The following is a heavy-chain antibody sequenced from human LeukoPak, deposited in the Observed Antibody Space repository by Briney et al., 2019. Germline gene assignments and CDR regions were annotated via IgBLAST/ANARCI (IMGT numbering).Heavy chain of an antibody. CDR3: AKCYDLYSSSPWVFDY. D-gene: IGHD6-13*01. J-gene: IGHJ4*02. Sequence: GGSLRLSCAASGFTFSSYGMHWVRQAPGKGLEWVAFIRYDVSNKYYADSVKGRFTISRDNSKNTLYLQMNSLRAEDTAVYYCAKCYDLYSSSPWVFDYWGQGTLVTVSS. CDR2: IRYDVSNK. CDR1: GFTFSSYG. V-gene: IGHV3-30*02.